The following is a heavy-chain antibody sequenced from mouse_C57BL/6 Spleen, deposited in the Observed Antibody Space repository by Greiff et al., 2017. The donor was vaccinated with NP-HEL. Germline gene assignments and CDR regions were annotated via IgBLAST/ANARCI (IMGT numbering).Heavy chain of an antibody. V-gene: IGHV5-17*01. CDR1: GFTFSDYG. D-gene: IGHD2-4*01. J-gene: IGHJ4*01. Sequence: EVQLVESGGGLVKPGGSLKLSCAASGFTFSDYGMHWVRQAPEKGLEWVAYISSCSSTIYYADTVKGRFTISRDNAKNTLFLQMNSLRSEDTAMYYCASHDYDDGYAMDYWGQGTSVTVSS. CDR2: ISSCSSTI. CDR3: ASHDYDDGYAMDY.